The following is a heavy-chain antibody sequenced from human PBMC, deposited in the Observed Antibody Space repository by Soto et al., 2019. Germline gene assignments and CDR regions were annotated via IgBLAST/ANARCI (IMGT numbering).Heavy chain of an antibody. CDR3: ARGTHYYDSIGYSHFFDY. CDR1: GFNFNDYH. Sequence: PGGSLRLSCEVSGFNFNDYHMSWIRQAPGKGLEWVSHITNINIRMYYADSVKGRFTISRDNAKKSLYLQMNSLRGEDTAVYYCARGTHYYDSIGYSHFFDYWGQGTLVTVSS. CDR2: ITNINIRM. J-gene: IGHJ4*02. V-gene: IGHV3-11*04. D-gene: IGHD3-22*01.